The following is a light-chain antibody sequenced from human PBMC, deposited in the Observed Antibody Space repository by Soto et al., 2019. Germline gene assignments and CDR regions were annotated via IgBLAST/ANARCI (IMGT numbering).Light chain of an antibody. V-gene: IGKV3D-20*02. J-gene: IGKJ5*01. CDR2: DAS. CDR3: QQRSSSAAIT. CDR1: QSVGRSY. Sequence: VWRQSPRTMALSRGERATLSCRASQSVGRSYLAWYQQKPGQSPRLLIYDASNRAPGIPARFSGSGSGNDSTHTISRVEHDDFAVHSCQQRSSSAAITFGQGTRLEI.